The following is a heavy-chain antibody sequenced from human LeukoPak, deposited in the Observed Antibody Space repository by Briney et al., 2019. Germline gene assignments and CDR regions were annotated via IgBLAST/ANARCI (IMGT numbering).Heavy chain of an antibody. J-gene: IGHJ3*02. CDR1: GFTFSSYG. CDR2: IWYDGSNK. Sequence: GRSLRLSRAASGFTFSSYGMHWVRQAPGKGLEWVAVIWYDGSNKYYADSVKGRFSISRDNSKNTLYLHMNSLRAEDTALYYCARAEDYDSSGYVDAFDIWGQGTMVTVSS. CDR3: ARAEDYDSSGYVDAFDI. V-gene: IGHV3-33*01. D-gene: IGHD3-22*01.